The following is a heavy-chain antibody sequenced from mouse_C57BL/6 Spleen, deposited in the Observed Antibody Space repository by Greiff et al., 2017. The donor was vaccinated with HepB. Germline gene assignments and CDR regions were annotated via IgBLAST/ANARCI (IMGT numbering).Heavy chain of an antibody. J-gene: IGHJ2*01. Sequence: QVQLKESGAELVKPGASVKMSCKASGYTFTTYPIEWMKQNHGKSLEWIGNFHPYNDDTKYNEKFKGKATLTVEKSSSTVYLELSRLTSDDSAVYYCARAGDYDRYFDYWGQGTTLTVSS. D-gene: IGHD2-4*01. CDR3: ARAGDYDRYFDY. CDR1: GYTFTTYP. V-gene: IGHV1-47*01. CDR2: FHPYNDDT.